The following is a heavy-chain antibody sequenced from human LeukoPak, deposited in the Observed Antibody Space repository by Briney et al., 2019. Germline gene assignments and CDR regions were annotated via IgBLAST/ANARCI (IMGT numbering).Heavy chain of an antibody. CDR2: ISGSAGGT. V-gene: IGHV3-23*01. CDR3: ARGGGDHAFDI. D-gene: IGHD2-21*02. Sequence: GGSLRLSCAASEFTFSSYAMSWVRQAPGKGLEWVSAISGSAGGTYYADSVKGRFTISRDNTRNTLHLQLGSLRVEDTAIYYCARGGGDHAFDIWGQGTMVTVSS. J-gene: IGHJ3*02. CDR1: EFTFSSYA.